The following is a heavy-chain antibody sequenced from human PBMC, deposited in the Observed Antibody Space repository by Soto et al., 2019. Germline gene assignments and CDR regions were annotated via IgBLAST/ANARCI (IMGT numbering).Heavy chain of an antibody. D-gene: IGHD3-3*01. CDR3: ARGGGYDFRSSQAPPIDV. V-gene: IGHV4-59*01. J-gene: IGHJ6*02. CDR2: LYYTGST. Sequence: SETLSLTCNVSGGSISDFYWSWIRQSPGKRLEWIGYLYYTGSTNYNPALKSRVTISLGASKNQFSLQVRSVTAADTAVYYCARGGGYDFRSSQAPPIDVWGQETTVTVSS. CDR1: GGSISDFY.